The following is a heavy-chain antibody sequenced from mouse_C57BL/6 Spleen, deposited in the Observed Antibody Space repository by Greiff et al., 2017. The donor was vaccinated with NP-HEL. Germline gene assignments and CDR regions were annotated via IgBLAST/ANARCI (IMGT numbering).Heavy chain of an antibody. CDR2: IWSDGST. V-gene: IGHV2-6-1*01. Sequence: VQLVESGPGLVAPSQSLSITCTVSGFSLTSYGVHWVRQPPGKGLEWLVVIWSDGSTTYTSALKSRLSISKDNSKSQVFLKMNRRQTDDTAMYYCARQPPWNHYAMDYWGQGTSVTVSS. CDR1: GFSLTSYG. CDR3: ARQPPWNHYAMDY. J-gene: IGHJ4*01.